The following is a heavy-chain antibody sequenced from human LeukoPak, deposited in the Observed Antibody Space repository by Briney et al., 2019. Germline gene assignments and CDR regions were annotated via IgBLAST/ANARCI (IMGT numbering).Heavy chain of an antibody. CDR3: ARGPDIVAVPAALPMGDNWFDP. CDR1: GGSFSGYY. CDR2: INHSGST. Sequence: PSETLSLTCAVYGGSFSGYYWSWIRQPPGKGLEWIGEINHSGSTNYNPSPKSRVTISVETSKNQFSLKLSSVTAADTAVYYCARGPDIVAVPAALPMGDNWFDPWGQGTLVTVSS. J-gene: IGHJ5*02. V-gene: IGHV4-34*01. D-gene: IGHD2-2*01.